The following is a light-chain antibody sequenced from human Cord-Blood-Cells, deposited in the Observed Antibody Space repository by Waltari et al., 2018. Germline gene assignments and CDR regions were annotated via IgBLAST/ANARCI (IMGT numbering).Light chain of an antibody. J-gene: IGKJ4*01. CDR2: GAS. CDR1: QSVSSSY. CDR3: QQYGSSPLT. Sequence: EIVLTQSPGTLPLSPGEGATLSCRASQSVSSSYLAWYQQKPGQAPRLLIYGASSRATGIPDRFSGSGSGTDFTLTISRLEPEDFAVYYCQQYGSSPLTFGGGTKVEIK. V-gene: IGKV3-20*01.